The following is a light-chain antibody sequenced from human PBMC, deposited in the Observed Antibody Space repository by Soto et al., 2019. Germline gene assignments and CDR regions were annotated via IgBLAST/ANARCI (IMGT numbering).Light chain of an antibody. V-gene: IGLV3-21*02. CDR3: HVWDSNIDHGV. CDR2: GDY. J-gene: IGLJ7*01. CDR1: HIESKS. Sequence: SYELTQPPSLSVAPVQTARLTCGGNHIESKSVHWYQQKPGQAPVLVVYGDYDRPSGIPGRFSGSNSGNTATLTISRVEAGDAADFYCHVWDSNIDHGVFGVCTQLTVL.